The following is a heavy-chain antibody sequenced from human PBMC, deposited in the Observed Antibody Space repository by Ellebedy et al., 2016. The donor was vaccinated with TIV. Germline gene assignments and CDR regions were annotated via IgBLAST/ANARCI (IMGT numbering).Heavy chain of an antibody. V-gene: IGHV1-46*04. CDR3: ARESNTYYYDSSGYIDY. CDR1: GYTFTSYY. D-gene: IGHD3-22*01. CDR2: INPSGGST. Sequence: ASVKVSCKASGYTFTSYYMHWVRQAPGQGLEWMGIINPSGGSTSYAQKLQGRVTMTRDTSTSTVYMELSSLRSEDTAVYYCARESNTYYYDSSGYIDYWGQGTLVTVSS. J-gene: IGHJ4*02.